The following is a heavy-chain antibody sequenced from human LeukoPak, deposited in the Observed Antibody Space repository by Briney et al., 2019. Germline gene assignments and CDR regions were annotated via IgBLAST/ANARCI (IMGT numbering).Heavy chain of an antibody. V-gene: IGHV4-61*01. D-gene: IGHD3-22*01. CDR3: ARVLLDYYDSSGYYPNED. Sequence: PSETLSLTCSASGGSVSSGSYYWSWIRQPPGKGLEWIGYIYYSGSTNYNPSLKSRVTISVDTSKNQFSLKLSSVTAADTAVYYCARVLLDYYDSSGYYPNEDWGQGTLVTVSS. CDR2: IYYSGST. CDR1: GGSVSSGSYY. J-gene: IGHJ4*02.